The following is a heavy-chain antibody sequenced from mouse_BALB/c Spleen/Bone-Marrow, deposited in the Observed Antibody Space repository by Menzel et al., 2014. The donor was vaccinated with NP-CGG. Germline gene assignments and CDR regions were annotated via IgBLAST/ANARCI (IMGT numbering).Heavy chain of an antibody. Sequence: EVQGVESGAELVKPGASVKLSCTASGFNIKDTYMHWVKQRPEQGLEWIGRIDPANGNTNYDPRFQGKATITAVTSSNTAYLQLSSLTSEDTAVYHCARYGGRYYAMDYWGQGTSVTVSS. V-gene: IGHV14-3*02. CDR1: GFNIKDTY. D-gene: IGHD1-1*01. J-gene: IGHJ4*01. CDR3: ARYGGRYYAMDY. CDR2: IDPANGNT.